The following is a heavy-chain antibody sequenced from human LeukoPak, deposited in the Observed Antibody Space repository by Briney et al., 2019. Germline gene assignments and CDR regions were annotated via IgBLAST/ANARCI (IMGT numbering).Heavy chain of an antibody. J-gene: IGHJ4*02. CDR3: ARVFSRGLSSSPGY. D-gene: IGHD6-6*01. Sequence: GASVMVSCKASGYTFTGYYMHWVRQAPGQGLEWMGWINPNSGGTNYAQKFQGRVTMTRDTSISTAYMELSRLRSDDTAVYYCARVFSRGLSSSPGYWGQGTLVTVSS. CDR1: GYTFTGYY. V-gene: IGHV1-2*02. CDR2: INPNSGGT.